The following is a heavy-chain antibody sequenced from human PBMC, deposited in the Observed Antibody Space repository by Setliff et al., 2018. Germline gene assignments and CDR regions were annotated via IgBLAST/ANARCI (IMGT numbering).Heavy chain of an antibody. D-gene: IGHD4-4*01. CDR3: ARADYIRYFYMDA. CDR2: IIPIFGTT. CDR1: GGTFSNYD. Sequence: SVKVSCKASGGTFSNYDISWVRQAPGQGLEWMGGIIPIFGTTNYAQRFQGRVTITTDESTSTAYMELSSLRSEDTAVYYCARADYIRYFYMDAWGKGTTVTVSS. J-gene: IGHJ6*03. V-gene: IGHV1-69*05.